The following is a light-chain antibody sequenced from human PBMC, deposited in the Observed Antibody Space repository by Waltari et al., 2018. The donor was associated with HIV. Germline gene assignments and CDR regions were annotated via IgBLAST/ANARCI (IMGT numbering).Light chain of an antibody. CDR1: QTVSTN. CDR3: QQYNNWPPWT. CDR2: DAA. V-gene: IGKV3-15*01. J-gene: IGKJ1*01. Sequence: VMTQSPATLSVSPGDRATLSCRVSQTVSTNLAWYPQKPGQAPRLLIYDAATRATGIPARFSGSGSGTEFTLTITSLQSEDSAIYYCQQYNNWPPWTFGQGTKVEIK.